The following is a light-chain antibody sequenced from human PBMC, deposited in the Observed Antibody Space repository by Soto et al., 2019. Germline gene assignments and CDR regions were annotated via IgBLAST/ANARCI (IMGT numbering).Light chain of an antibody. J-gene: IGLJ1*01. CDR1: SSDVGIYDL. CDR3: CSYAGSSTFV. Sequence: QSALTQPASVSGSPGQSITISCTGTSSDVGIYDLVSWYKHHPGRAPQLIIYEVTKRPSGVSNRFSGSKSGNTASLTISGLQADDEADYYCCSYAGSSTFVFGTGTKVTVL. CDR2: EVT. V-gene: IGLV2-23*02.